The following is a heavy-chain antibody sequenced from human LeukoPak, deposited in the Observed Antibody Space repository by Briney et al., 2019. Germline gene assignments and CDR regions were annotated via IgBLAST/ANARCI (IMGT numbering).Heavy chain of an antibody. CDR2: ISGSGGST. J-gene: IGHJ4*02. CDR3: AKVGDDSSSWYLGPTTLDY. Sequence: GGSLRLSCAASGFTFTTYWMHWVRQAPGKGLEWVSAISGSGGSTYYADSVKGRFTISRDNSKNTLYLQMNSLRAEDTAVYYCAKVGDDSSSWYLGPTTLDYWGQGTLVTVSS. V-gene: IGHV3-23*01. CDR1: GFTFTTYW. D-gene: IGHD6-13*01.